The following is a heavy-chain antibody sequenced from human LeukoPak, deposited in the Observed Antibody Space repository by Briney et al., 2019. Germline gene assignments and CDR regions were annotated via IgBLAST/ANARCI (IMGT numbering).Heavy chain of an antibody. V-gene: IGHV4-34*01. CDR3: ARGGRELELTTDIDY. CDR1: GGSFSGYY. J-gene: IGHJ4*02. D-gene: IGHD1-7*01. CDR2: INHSGST. Sequence: SETLSLTCAVYGGSFSGYYWSWIRQPPGKGLEWIGEINHSGSTNYNPSLKSRVTISVDTSKNQFSLKLSSVTAADTAVYYCARGGRELELTTDIDYLGQGTLVTVSS.